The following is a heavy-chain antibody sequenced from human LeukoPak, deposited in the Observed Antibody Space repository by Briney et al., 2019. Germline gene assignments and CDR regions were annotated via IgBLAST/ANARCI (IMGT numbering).Heavy chain of an antibody. J-gene: IGHJ4*02. V-gene: IGHV3-23*01. Sequence: PGGSLRLSCGASGFTFSSYAMSWVRQAPGKGLEWVSAIGSGTYYADSVKGRFSISRDNSKNTLYLQMDSLRGEDTAVYYCAKDFRIGYSAHFDYWGQGALVTVSS. CDR3: AKDFRIGYSAHFDY. CDR2: IGSGT. D-gene: IGHD2-21*01. CDR1: GFTFSSYA.